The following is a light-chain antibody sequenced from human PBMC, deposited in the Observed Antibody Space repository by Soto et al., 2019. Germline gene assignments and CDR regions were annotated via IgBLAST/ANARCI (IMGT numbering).Light chain of an antibody. J-gene: IGKJ4*01. CDR1: QSVAFH. Sequence: EIVMTQSPATLSVSPGETATLSCRASQSVAFHLAWYQQKPGQGPRLLIYGAFTRATGIPARFSGSGSGTEFTLTISSLQSEDFAVYYCQQDKKWPPLTVGGGTKVEIK. CDR2: GAF. V-gene: IGKV3-15*01. CDR3: QQDKKWPPLT.